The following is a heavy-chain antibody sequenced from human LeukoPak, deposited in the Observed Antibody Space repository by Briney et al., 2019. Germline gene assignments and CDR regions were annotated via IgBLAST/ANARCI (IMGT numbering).Heavy chain of an antibody. Sequence: GGSLRLSCAASGFTFSSYAMSWVRQAPGKGLEWVAVLSYDGSNKYYADSVKGRFTISRDNSKNTLYLQMNSLRAEDTAVYYCARKPGIAVAGTGSAFDIWGQGTMVTVSS. CDR2: LSYDGSNK. D-gene: IGHD6-19*01. CDR1: GFTFSSYA. CDR3: ARKPGIAVAGTGSAFDI. J-gene: IGHJ3*02. V-gene: IGHV3-30*03.